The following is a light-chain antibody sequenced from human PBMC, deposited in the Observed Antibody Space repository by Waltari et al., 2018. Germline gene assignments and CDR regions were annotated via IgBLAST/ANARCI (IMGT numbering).Light chain of an antibody. Sequence: EIVLTQSPGTLSLSPGERATLSCRASQSVSRSFPWYQQKSGQAPRLLIYGASSRATGVPDRFSGSGSGTDFSLTISRLEPEDFAVYYCQHYVRLPVTFGQGTKVEIK. CDR1: QSVSRS. V-gene: IGKV3-20*01. CDR2: GAS. CDR3: QHYVRLPVT. J-gene: IGKJ1*01.